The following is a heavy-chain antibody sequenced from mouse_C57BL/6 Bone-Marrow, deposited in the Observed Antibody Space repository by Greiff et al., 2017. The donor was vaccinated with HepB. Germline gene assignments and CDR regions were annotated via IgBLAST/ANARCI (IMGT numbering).Heavy chain of an antibody. D-gene: IGHD2-1*01. Sequence: VQLQQSGAELVRPGTSVKVSCKASGYAFTNYLIEWVKQRPGQGLEWIGVINPGSGGTNYNEKFKGKATLTADKSSSTAYMQLSSLTSEDSAVYFCARRVKSHNCNYGAWFAYWGQGTLVTVSA. J-gene: IGHJ3*01. CDR2: INPGSGGT. CDR1: GYAFTNYL. V-gene: IGHV1-54*01. CDR3: ARRVKSHNCNYGAWFAY.